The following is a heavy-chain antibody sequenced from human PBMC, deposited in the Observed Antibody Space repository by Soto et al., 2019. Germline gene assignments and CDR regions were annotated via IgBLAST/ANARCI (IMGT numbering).Heavy chain of an antibody. J-gene: IGHJ4*02. CDR3: ARGDSYYDILTGYSPPYFDY. CDR2: ISAYNGNT. D-gene: IGHD3-9*01. CDR1: GYTFTSYG. Sequence: GASVKVSCKASGYTFTSYGISWVRQAPGQGLEWMGWISAYNGNTNYAQKLQGRVTMTTDTSTSTAYMELRSLRSDDTAVYYFARGDSYYDILTGYSPPYFDYWGQGTLVTVSS. V-gene: IGHV1-18*01.